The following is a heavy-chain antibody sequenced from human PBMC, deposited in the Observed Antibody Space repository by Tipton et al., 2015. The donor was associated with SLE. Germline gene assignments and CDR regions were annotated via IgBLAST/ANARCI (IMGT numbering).Heavy chain of an antibody. V-gene: IGHV4-34*01. CDR3: ARSQRDIVVVPAAAFDY. Sequence: LSCAVYGGSFSGYYWSWIRQPPGKGLEWIGEINHSGSTNYNPSLKSRVTISVDTSKNQFSLKLNSVTAADTAVYYCARSQRDIVVVPAAAFDYWGQGTLFTVSS. CDR1: GGSFSGYY. D-gene: IGHD2-2*01. J-gene: IGHJ4*02. CDR2: INHSGST.